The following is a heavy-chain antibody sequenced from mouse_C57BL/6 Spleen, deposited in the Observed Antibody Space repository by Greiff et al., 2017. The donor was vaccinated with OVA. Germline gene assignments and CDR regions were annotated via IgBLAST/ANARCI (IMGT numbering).Heavy chain of an antibody. CDR1: GFTFSSYA. V-gene: IGHV5-4*01. CDR3: ARDEDAMDY. CDR2: ISDGGSYT. Sequence: EVKLMESGGGLVKPGGSLKLSCAASGFTFSSYAMSWVRQTPEKRLEWVATISDGGSYTCYPDNVKGRFTISRDNAKNNLYLQMSHLKSEDTAMYYCARDEDAMDYWGQGTSVTVSS. J-gene: IGHJ4*01.